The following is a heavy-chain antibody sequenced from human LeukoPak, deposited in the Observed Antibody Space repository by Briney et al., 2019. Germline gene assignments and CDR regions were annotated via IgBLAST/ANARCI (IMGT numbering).Heavy chain of an antibody. CDR1: GFIFSNYG. D-gene: IGHD5-24*01. CDR3: ARDLDRQGDGYNYHYFDY. V-gene: IGHV3-33*01. CDR2: IWYDGGNK. Sequence: GGSLRLSCVASGFIFSNYGIHWVGQAPGKGLEWVAVIWYDGGNKYYADSVKGRFTISRDNSKNTLYLQMNSLRAEDTAVYYCARDLDRQGDGYNYHYFDYWGQGTLVTVSS. J-gene: IGHJ4*02.